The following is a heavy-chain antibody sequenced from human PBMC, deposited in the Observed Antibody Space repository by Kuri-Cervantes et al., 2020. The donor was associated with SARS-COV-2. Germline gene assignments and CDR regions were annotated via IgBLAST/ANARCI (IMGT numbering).Heavy chain of an antibody. V-gene: IGHV1-18*01. CDR1: GYTFTTYD. CDR2: ISAYNGDT. CDR3: ARDRTGDGDWEYYFDY. D-gene: IGHD7-27*01. Sequence: ASVKVSCKASGYTFTTYDISWVRQAPGQGLEWMGWISAYNGDTNYAQNVQGRVTMTTDTSTNTAYMELRSLRSDDTAVYYCARDRTGDGDWEYYFDYWGQGTLVTVSS. J-gene: IGHJ4*02.